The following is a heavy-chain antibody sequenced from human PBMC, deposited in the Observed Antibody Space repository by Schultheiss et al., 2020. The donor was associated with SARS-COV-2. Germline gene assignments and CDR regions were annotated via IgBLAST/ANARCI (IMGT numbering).Heavy chain of an antibody. Sequence: SQTLSLTCTVSGGSISSGEYYWSWIRQPPGKGLEWIGSIYHSGSTYYNPSLKSRVTISVDTSKNQFSLRLSAVTAADTAVYYCAREGTTSGYYYYWGQGILVTVSS. V-gene: IGHV4-39*07. D-gene: IGHD3-22*01. CDR2: IYHSGST. CDR1: GGSISSGEYY. CDR3: AREGTTSGYYYY. J-gene: IGHJ4*02.